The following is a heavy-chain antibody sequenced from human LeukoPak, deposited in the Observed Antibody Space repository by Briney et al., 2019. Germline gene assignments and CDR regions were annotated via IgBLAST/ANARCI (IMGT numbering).Heavy chain of an antibody. CDR2: ISSSSSTI. Sequence: PGGSLRFSCAASGFTFSSYSMNWVRQAPGKGLEWVSYISSSSSTICYADSVKGRFTISRDNAKNSLYLQMNSLRAEDTAVYYCARVLAARAESMDVWGKGTTVTVSS. J-gene: IGHJ6*03. D-gene: IGHD6-6*01. CDR1: GFTFSSYS. V-gene: IGHV3-48*01. CDR3: ARVLAARAESMDV.